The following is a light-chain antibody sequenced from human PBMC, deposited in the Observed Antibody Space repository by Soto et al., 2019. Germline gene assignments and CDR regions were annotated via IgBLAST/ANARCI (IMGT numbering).Light chain of an antibody. CDR1: RSNIANYY. J-gene: IGLJ1*01. V-gene: IGLV1-51*02. CDR3: GTWDSSLSGFV. Sequence: QGLLAPAPPLFAAPGQKVSLSCPGRRSNIANYYVSWFQQLPGTAPKLLIYENNKRPSGIPGRFSGSKSGTSATLGITGLQTGDEADYYCGTWDSSLSGFVFGTGTKVT. CDR2: ENN.